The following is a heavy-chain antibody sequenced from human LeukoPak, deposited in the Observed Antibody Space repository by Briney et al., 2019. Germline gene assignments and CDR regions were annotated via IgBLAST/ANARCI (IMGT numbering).Heavy chain of an antibody. V-gene: IGHV4-61*08. CDR3: ARIGIAAAAGHYYYYGMDV. Sequence: SQTLSLTCTVSGGSISSGGYYWSWIRQPPGKGLEWIGYIYYSGSTNYNPSLKSRVTISVDTSKNQFSLKLSSVTAADTAVYYCARIGIAAAAGHYYYYGMDVWGQGTTVTVSS. CDR1: GGSISSGGYY. CDR2: IYYSGST. J-gene: IGHJ6*02. D-gene: IGHD6-13*01.